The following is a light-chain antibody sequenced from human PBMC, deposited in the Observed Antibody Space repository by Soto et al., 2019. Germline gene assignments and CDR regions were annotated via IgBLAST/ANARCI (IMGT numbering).Light chain of an antibody. J-gene: IGLJ1*01. V-gene: IGLV2-8*01. CDR3: ISYAGGIPFYV. CDR1: SSDVGGYNH. CDR2: EVT. Sequence: QSALTQPPYASGSLGQSVTISCTGTSSDVGGYNHVSWYQQHPGKAPKLMIYEVTKRPSGVPDRFSGSKSGNTASLTVSGLQAEDEADYYCISYAGGIPFYVFGSGTKLTVL.